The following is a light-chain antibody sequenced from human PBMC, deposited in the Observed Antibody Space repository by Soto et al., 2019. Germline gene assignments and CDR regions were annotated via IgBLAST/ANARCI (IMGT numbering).Light chain of an antibody. J-gene: IGKJ4*01. Sequence: DIQMTQSPASLSASVGDRVTITCRASQGISNDLGWFQQKPEKPPRRLIYAASNLQTGVPSRFSGSRSGTEFTLTISSLQPEDFATYYCLQYNPYPSLLTFGGGTKVEIK. CDR3: LQYNPYPSLLT. CDR1: QGISND. CDR2: AAS. V-gene: IGKV1-17*01.